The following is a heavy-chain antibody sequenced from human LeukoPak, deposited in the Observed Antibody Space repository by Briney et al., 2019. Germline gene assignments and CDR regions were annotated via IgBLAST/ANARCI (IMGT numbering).Heavy chain of an antibody. D-gene: IGHD3-10*01. CDR2: IYTSGST. J-gene: IGHJ5*02. CDR3: ARVLWFGENWFDP. V-gene: IGHV4-61*02. CDR1: GGSISSGSYY. Sequence: TSETLSLTCTVSGGSISSGSYYWSWIRQPAGKGLEWIGRIYTSGSTNYNPSLKGRVTISVDTSKNQFSLKLSSVTAADTAVYYCARVLWFGENWFDPWGQGTLVTVSS.